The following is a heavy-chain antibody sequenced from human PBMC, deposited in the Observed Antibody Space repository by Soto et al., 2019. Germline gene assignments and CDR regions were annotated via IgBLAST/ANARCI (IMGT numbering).Heavy chain of an antibody. Sequence: QVQLVESGGGVVQPGRSLRLSCAASGFTFRNYVMHWVRQAPGKGLEWVAVIWNDGSNKYYADSVKGRFTISRDNSRNTLYLQMRSLRDEDTAVYYCARVDHYESSGYYYYYGMDVWGQGTTVTVSS. D-gene: IGHD3-22*01. CDR2: IWNDGSNK. CDR1: GFTFRNYV. J-gene: IGHJ6*02. CDR3: ARVDHYESSGYYYYYGMDV. V-gene: IGHV3-33*01.